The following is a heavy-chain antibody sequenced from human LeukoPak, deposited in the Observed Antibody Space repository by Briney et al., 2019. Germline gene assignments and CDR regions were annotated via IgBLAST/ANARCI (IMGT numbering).Heavy chain of an antibody. CDR2: IYYTGST. CDR1: VAAMSSRSVY. J-gene: IGHJ5*02. Sequence: SETLSLTCSVSVAAMSSRSVYWAWSSQPPGEGLEWIATIYYTGSTNYNPSLKTRLTISLDTSRNQFSLRLTSVTAADTTVDYCAKSGHSDYYTPGDFSWGQGTLVTVSS. D-gene: IGHD3-3*01. V-gene: IGHV4-39*01. CDR3: AKSGHSDYYTPGDFS.